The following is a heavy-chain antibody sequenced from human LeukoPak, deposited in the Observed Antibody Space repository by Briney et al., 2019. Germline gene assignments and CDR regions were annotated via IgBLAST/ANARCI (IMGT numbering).Heavy chain of an antibody. D-gene: IGHD5-18*01. CDR2: IKSKTDGGTT. Sequence: GGSLRLSCAASGFTFSNAWMSWVRQAPGKGLEWDGRIKSKTDGGTTDYAAPVKGRFTISRDDSKNTLYLQMNSLKTEDTAVYYCTTAGSGYSYLWGQGTLVTVSS. J-gene: IGHJ4*02. CDR1: GFTFSNAW. CDR3: TTAGSGYSYL. V-gene: IGHV3-15*01.